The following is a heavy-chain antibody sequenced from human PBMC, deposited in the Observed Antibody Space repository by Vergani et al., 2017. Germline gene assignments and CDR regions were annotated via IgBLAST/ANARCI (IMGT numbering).Heavy chain of an antibody. V-gene: IGHV5-51*01. CDR3: ASGGHSSENGGALQL. J-gene: IGHJ3*01. D-gene: IGHD3-16*01. Sequence: QLVQSGSETKKPGESLKISCQAFGYIFSNFWIGWVRQRPGRGLEWMGIIYPGDSEVKSNPTFRGQVIFSVDTSVNTAYLQWRSLQASDTAPYFCASGGHSSENGGALQLWGQGTNITVSS. CDR2: IYPGDSEV. CDR1: GYIFSNFW.